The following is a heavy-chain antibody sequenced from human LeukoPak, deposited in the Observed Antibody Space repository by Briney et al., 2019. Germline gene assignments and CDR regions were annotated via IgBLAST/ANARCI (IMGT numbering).Heavy chain of an antibody. CDR1: GLSIGDNS. J-gene: IGHJ6*02. Sequence: GGSLRLSCAASGLSIGDNSMHWVRQAPGKGLEWVSLISWDESTTYYSDSVKGRFTVSRDSSKNSLPLQMNSLRTEDTALYYCARGPNRWWVVSRNWGMDVWGQGTTVTVSS. D-gene: IGHD2-15*01. V-gene: IGHV3-43*01. CDR3: ARGPNRWWVVSRNWGMDV. CDR2: ISWDESTT.